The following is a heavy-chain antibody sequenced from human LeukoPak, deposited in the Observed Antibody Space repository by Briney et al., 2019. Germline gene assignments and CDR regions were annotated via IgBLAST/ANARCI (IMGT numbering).Heavy chain of an antibody. CDR1: GGTFSSYA. J-gene: IGHJ1*01. D-gene: IGHD4-23*01. V-gene: IGHV1-69*13. CDR3: AQNYGGNPEYFQH. Sequence: GASVKVSCKASGGTFSSYAITWVRQAPGQGLEWMGGIIPIFDTSNYAQKFQGRVTFTSDDSTSTAYMELSSLRSEDTAVYYCAQNYGGNPEYFQHWGQGTLVTVSS. CDR2: IIPIFDTS.